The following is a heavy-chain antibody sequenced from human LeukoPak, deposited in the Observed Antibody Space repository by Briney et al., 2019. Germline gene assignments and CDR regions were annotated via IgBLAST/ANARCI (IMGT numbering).Heavy chain of an antibody. V-gene: IGHV4-31*03. D-gene: IGHD2-2*01. CDR3: ARDPVVVPAAMAVGYGMDV. Sequence: PSETLSLTCTVSGGSISSSSFYWSWIRQHPGKGLEWIGNIYYSGSTYYNPSLKSRVTISVDTSKNQFSLKLSSVTAADTAVYYCARDPVVVPAAMAVGYGMDVWGQGTTVTVSS. J-gene: IGHJ6*02. CDR2: IYYSGST. CDR1: GGSISSSSFY.